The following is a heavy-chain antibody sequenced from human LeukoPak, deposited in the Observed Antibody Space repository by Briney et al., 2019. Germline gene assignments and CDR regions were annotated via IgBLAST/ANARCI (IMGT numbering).Heavy chain of an antibody. CDR2: IIPIFGTA. V-gene: IGHV1-69*05. D-gene: IGHD3-3*01. Sequence: GSSVKVSCKASGGTFSSYAISWVRQAPGQGLEWMGGIIPIFGTANYAQKFQGRVTITTDESTSTAYMELSSLRSEDTAVYYCARGVPSRRITIFGVSAFDIWGQGTMVTVSS. CDR3: ARGVPSRRITIFGVSAFDI. J-gene: IGHJ3*02. CDR1: GGTFSSYA.